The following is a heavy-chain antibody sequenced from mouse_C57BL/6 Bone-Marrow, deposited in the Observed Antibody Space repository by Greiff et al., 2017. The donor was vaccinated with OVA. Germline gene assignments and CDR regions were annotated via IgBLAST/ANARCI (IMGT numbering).Heavy chain of an antibody. CDR2: IYPGSGCT. CDR1: GYTFTSYW. CDR3: SLTTVVPYWYFDV. D-gene: IGHD1-1*01. J-gene: IGHJ1*03. Sequence: VQLQQPGAELVKPGASVKMSCKASGYTFTSYWITWVKQRPGQGLEWIGDIYPGSGCTNYNEKFKSKATLTVDTSSSTAYMQLSSLTSEDSAVYYCSLTTVVPYWYFDVWGTGTTVTVSS. V-gene: IGHV1-55*01.